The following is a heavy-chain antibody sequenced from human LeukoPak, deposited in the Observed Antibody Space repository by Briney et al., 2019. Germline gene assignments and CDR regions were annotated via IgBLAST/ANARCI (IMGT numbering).Heavy chain of an antibody. CDR2: INHSGST. CDR1: GGSFSGYY. V-gene: IGHV4-34*01. CDR3: ARGKSGYSHGRSFDY. D-gene: IGHD5-18*01. Sequence: SETLSLTCAVYGGSFSGYYWSWIRQPPGKGLEWIGEINHSGSTNYNPSLKSRVTISVDTSKNQFSLKLSSVTAADTAVYYCARGKSGYSHGRSFDYWGQGTLVTVSS. J-gene: IGHJ4*02.